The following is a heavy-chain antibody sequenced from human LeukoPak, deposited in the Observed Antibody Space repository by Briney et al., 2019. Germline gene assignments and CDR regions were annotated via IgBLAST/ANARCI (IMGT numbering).Heavy chain of an antibody. Sequence: PGGSLRLSCAASGFTLVNYGFHWVRPAPGKALEWVGFISYNGIKKYADSVKGRLTISRDNSKNTLYLQMNSLRAEDTAVYYCAKDPDCTSGVCYTSFDYWGQGTLVTVSS. CDR2: ISYNGIKK. CDR3: AKDPDCTSGVCYTSFDY. J-gene: IGHJ4*02. CDR1: GFTLVNYG. V-gene: IGHV3-30*18. D-gene: IGHD2-8*01.